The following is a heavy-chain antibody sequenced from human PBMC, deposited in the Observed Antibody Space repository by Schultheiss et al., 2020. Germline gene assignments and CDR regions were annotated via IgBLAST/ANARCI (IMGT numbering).Heavy chain of an antibody. J-gene: IGHJ3*02. Sequence: GGSLRLSCAASGFTFSSYGMHWVRQAPGKGLEWVAVISYDGSNKYYADSVKGRFTISRDNSKNTLYLQMNSLRAEDTAVYYCARDEYSYGSDAFDIWGQGTMVTVSS. V-gene: IGHV3-30*03. CDR1: GFTFSSYG. CDR3: ARDEYSYGSDAFDI. CDR2: ISYDGSNK. D-gene: IGHD5-18*01.